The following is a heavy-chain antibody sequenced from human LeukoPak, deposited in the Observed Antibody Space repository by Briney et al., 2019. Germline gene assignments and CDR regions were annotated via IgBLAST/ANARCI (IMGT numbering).Heavy chain of an antibody. CDR3: ASPGVVPAAILADDAFDI. CDR1: GFTFSSYS. D-gene: IGHD2-2*02. J-gene: IGHJ3*02. V-gene: IGHV3-21*01. Sequence: PGGSLRLSCAASGFTFSSYSMNWVRQAPGKGLEWVSSISSSSSYIYYADSVKGRFTISRDNAKNSLYLQMNSLRAEDTAVYYCASPGVVPAAILADDAFDIWGQGTMVTVSS. CDR2: ISSSSSYI.